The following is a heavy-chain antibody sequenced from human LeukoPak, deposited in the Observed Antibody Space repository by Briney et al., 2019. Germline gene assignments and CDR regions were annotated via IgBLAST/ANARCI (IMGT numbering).Heavy chain of an antibody. D-gene: IGHD6-13*01. Sequence: PGGSLRLSCAASGFTFSSYGMHWVCLAPGKGLEWVAVIWYDGSNKYYADSVKGRFTISRDNSKNTLYLQMNSLRAEDTAVYYCARVQPRRIAEGKGQFDYWGQGTLITVSS. CDR1: GFTFSSYG. J-gene: IGHJ4*02. CDR3: ARVQPRRIAEGKGQFDY. V-gene: IGHV3-33*01. CDR2: IWYDGSNK.